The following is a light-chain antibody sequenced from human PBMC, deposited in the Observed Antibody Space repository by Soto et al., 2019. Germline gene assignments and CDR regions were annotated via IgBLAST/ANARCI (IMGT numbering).Light chain of an antibody. Sequence: EIVMTQSPATLSVSPGQRATLSCRASQTFYNNLAWYQQKPGQAPRLIIYGASTRATGIPARFSGSGSGTEFTLTISSLQSEDFAIYYCHQYNNWWTFGQGTKVDI. CDR3: HQYNNWWT. J-gene: IGKJ1*01. CDR1: QTFYNN. V-gene: IGKV3-15*01. CDR2: GAS.